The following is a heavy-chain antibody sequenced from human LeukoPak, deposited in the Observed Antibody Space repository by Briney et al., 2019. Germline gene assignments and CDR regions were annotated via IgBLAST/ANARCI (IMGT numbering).Heavy chain of an antibody. D-gene: IGHD2-21*02. CDR2: IIPIFGTA. CDR3: ASGPYCGGDCYLYYYYYYMDV. V-gene: IGHV1-69*05. Sequence: SVKVSRKASGGTFSSYAISWVRQAPGQGLEWMGGIIPIFGTANYAQKFQGRVTITTDESTSTAYMELSSLRSEDTAVYYCASGPYCGGDCYLYYYYYYMDVWGKGTTVTVSS. CDR1: GGTFSSYA. J-gene: IGHJ6*03.